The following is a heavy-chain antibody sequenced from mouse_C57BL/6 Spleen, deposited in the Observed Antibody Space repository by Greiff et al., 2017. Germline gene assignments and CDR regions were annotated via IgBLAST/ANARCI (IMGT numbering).Heavy chain of an antibody. D-gene: IGHD1-1*01. CDR2: INPYNGGT. CDR3: ARSDYYGSSYVFAY. Sequence: EVKLQESGPVLVKPGASVKMSCKASGYTFTDYYMNWVKQSHGKSLEWIGVINPYNGGTSYNQKFKGKATLTVDKSSSTAYMELNSLTSEDSSVDYCARSDYYGSSYVFAYWGQGTLVTVSA. J-gene: IGHJ3*01. V-gene: IGHV1-19*01. CDR1: GYTFTDYY.